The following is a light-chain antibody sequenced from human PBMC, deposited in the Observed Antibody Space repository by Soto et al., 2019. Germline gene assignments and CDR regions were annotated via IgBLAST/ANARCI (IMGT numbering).Light chain of an antibody. CDR3: QPYNNWPLT. Sequence: EVVMRQSPATLSVSPGDDATLSYRASQGIGETLAWYQHKPGQTPRLISYDTSTRATGVPTRFSGSRSGAEFTLTINSLQSEDFEVYYCQPYNNWPLTFGGGTKVDIK. J-gene: IGKJ4*01. CDR2: DTS. CDR1: QGIGET. V-gene: IGKV3-15*01.